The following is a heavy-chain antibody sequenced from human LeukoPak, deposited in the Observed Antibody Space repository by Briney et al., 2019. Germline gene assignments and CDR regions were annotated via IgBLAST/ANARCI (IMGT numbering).Heavy chain of an antibody. Sequence: PSETLSLTCTVSGDSISNYYCNWIRQPAGKRLEWIGRFYTIGSPDYNPPLKSRVTMPVDTSNNQFSLKMNSVTAADTAVYYCTCGKYHYLDYWGQGTLVTVSS. CDR1: GDSISNYY. J-gene: IGHJ4*02. V-gene: IGHV4-4*07. CDR3: TCGKYHYLDY. D-gene: IGHD1-26*01. CDR2: FYTIGSP.